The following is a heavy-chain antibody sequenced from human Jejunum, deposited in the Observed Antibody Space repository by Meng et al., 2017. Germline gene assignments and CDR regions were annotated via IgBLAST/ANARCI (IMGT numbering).Heavy chain of an antibody. D-gene: IGHD5-24*01. J-gene: IGHJ6*02. V-gene: IGHV3-64*02. CDR2: INKNGGST. Sequence: GGSLRLSCAASGFIFSNYGMNWVRQAPGNGLEYVAGINKNGGSTDYADSVKGRFTISRDNYKSILYLQMGSLGAEDVAVYYCARPRATTIPYVGMDVWGQGTTVTVSS. CDR3: ARPRATTIPYVGMDV. CDR1: GFIFSNYG.